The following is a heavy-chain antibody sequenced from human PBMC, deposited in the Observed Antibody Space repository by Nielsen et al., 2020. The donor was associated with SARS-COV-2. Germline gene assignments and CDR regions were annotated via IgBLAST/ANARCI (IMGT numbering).Heavy chain of an antibody. CDR3: ARATSYYDSSGYPTVYYFDY. D-gene: IGHD3-22*01. Sequence: ASVKVSCKACGYSFTSYGISWVRQTPGQGLEWMGWISAYNGNTNYAQKLQGRVTMTTDTSTSTAYMELRSLRSDDTAVYYCARATSYYDSSGYPTVYYFDYWGQGTLVTVSP. CDR1: GYSFTSYG. CDR2: ISAYNGNT. J-gene: IGHJ4*02. V-gene: IGHV1-18*04.